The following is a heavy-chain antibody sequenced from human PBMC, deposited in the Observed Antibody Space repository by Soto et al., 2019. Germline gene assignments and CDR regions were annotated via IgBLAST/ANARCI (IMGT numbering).Heavy chain of an antibody. J-gene: IGHJ5*02. CDR3: AGDDYYDSSGYYQYNWFDP. V-gene: IGHV1-69*13. Sequence: ASVKVSCKASGGTFSSYAIIWVRQAPGQGLEWMGGIIPIFGTANYAQKFQGRVTITADESTSTAYMELSSLRSEDPAVYYCAGDDYYDSSGYYQYNWFDPWGQGTLVTVSP. CDR2: IIPIFGTA. D-gene: IGHD3-22*01. CDR1: GGTFSSYA.